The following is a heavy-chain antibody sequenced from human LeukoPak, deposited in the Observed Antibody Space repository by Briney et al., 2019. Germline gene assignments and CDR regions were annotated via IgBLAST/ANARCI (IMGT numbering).Heavy chain of an antibody. CDR1: GLTFNTYW. CDR2: IKKDGSET. Sequence: GGSLRLSCVASGLTFNTYWMNWVGQAPGKGPEWVANIKKDGSETYYVESVKGRFTISRDNAKNSVYLQMNSLRVEDTAVYYCMAGVGWQSDYWGQGTLVTVSS. J-gene: IGHJ4*02. V-gene: IGHV3-7*01. D-gene: IGHD3-3*01. CDR3: MAGVGWQSDY.